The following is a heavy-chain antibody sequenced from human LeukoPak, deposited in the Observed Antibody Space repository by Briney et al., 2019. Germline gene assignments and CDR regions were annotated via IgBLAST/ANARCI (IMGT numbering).Heavy chain of an antibody. D-gene: IGHD1-20*01. CDR2: FDPEDGET. Sequence: GASVKVSCKVSGYTLTELSMHWVRQAPGKGLEWMGGFDPEDGETIYAQKFQGRVTMTEDTSTDTAYMELSSLRSEDTAMYYCAGITGTTDAFDIWGQGTMVTVSS. CDR3: AGITGTTDAFDI. J-gene: IGHJ3*02. CDR1: GYTLTELS. V-gene: IGHV1-24*01.